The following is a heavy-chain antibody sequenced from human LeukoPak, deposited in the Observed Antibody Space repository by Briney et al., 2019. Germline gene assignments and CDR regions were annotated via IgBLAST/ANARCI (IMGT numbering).Heavy chain of an antibody. CDR1: GFTFSSYA. J-gene: IGHJ4*02. CDR2: ISYDGSNK. V-gene: IGHV3-30-3*01. Sequence: GGTLRLSCAASGFTFSSYAMHWVRRAPGKGLEWVTLISYDGSNKNYADSVKGRFTISRDNAKNTLYLQMNTLRPEDTPVYCCARDARRDAYNPKLYCWGRGTPVTVS. D-gene: IGHD5-24*01. CDR3: ARDARRDAYNPKLYC.